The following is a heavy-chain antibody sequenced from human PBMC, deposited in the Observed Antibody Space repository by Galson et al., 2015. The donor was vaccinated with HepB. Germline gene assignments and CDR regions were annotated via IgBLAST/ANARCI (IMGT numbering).Heavy chain of an antibody. J-gene: IGHJ3*02. CDR2: ISWNSGTI. Sequence: SLRLSCAASGFTFDDYAMHWVRQAPGKGLEWVSGISWNSGTIGHADSVKGRFTISRDNAKNSLYLQMNSLRAEDTALYYCTRAFDIWGQGTMVIVSS. CDR3: TRAFDI. CDR1: GFTFDDYA. V-gene: IGHV3-9*01.